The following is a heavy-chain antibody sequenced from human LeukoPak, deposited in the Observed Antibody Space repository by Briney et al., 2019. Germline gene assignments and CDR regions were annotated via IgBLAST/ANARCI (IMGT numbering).Heavy chain of an antibody. D-gene: IGHD6-6*01. J-gene: IGHJ4*02. CDR3: ARVSQLVPYFDY. V-gene: IGHV4-59*01. Sequence: PSETLSLTCTVSGGPISSYYWSWIRQPPGKGRRGIGYIYYSGSTNYNPSLKSRVTISVDTSKNQFSLKLSSVTAADTAVYYCARVSQLVPYFDYWGQGTLVTVSS. CDR2: IYYSGST. CDR1: GGPISSYY.